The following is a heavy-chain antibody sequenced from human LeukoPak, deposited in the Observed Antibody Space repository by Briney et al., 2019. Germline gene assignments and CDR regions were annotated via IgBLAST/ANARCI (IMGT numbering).Heavy chain of an antibody. D-gene: IGHD4-17*01. CDR3: ARDDGDLPYYYYGMDV. Sequence: PSETLSLTCTVSGGSISSGDYYWSWLRQPPGKGLEWLGYIYYSGSTYYNPSLKSRVTISVDTSKNQFSLKLSSVTAADTAVYYCARDDGDLPYYYYGMDVWGQGTTVTVSS. CDR2: IYYSGST. V-gene: IGHV4-30-4*01. J-gene: IGHJ6*02. CDR1: GGSISSGDYY.